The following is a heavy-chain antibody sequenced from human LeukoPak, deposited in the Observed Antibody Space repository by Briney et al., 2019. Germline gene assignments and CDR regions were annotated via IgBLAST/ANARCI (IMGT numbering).Heavy chain of an antibody. CDR2: ISSSSSYV. J-gene: IGHJ3*02. D-gene: IGHD6-6*01. V-gene: IGHV3-21*01. Sequence: GGSLRLSCAASGFTFSSYSMNWDRQASGKGLEWVSTISSSSSYVYYADSVKGRFTISRDNAKNSLYLQMNSLRAEDTAVYYCARDGRYSSSLAFDIWGQGTMVTVSS. CDR1: GFTFSSYS. CDR3: ARDGRYSSSLAFDI.